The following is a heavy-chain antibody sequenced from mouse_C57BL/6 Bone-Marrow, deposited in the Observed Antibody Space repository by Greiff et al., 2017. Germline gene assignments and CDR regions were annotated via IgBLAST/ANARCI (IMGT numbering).Heavy chain of an antibody. V-gene: IGHV1-81*01. CDR3: AREWYYYGSSPYYYAMDY. D-gene: IGHD1-1*01. J-gene: IGHJ4*01. Sequence: QVQLQQSGAELARPGASVKLSCKASGYTFTSYGIRWVKQRTGQGLEWIGEIYPRSGNTYYNEKFKGKATLTADKSSSTAYMELRSLTSEDSAVYFCAREWYYYGSSPYYYAMDYWGQGTSVTVSA. CDR2: IYPRSGNT. CDR1: GYTFTSYG.